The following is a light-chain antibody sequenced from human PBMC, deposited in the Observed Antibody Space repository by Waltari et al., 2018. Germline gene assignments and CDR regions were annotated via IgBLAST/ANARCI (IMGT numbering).Light chain of an antibody. Sequence: EIVLTQSPVTLSLSPGERATLSCRASQSVSSYLAWYQQKPGQAPRLLIYDASNRATGIPARFRGSGSGTDFTLTISSLEPEDFAVYYCQQRSNWPRTFGQGTKVEIK. CDR2: DAS. CDR3: QQRSNWPRT. J-gene: IGKJ1*01. V-gene: IGKV3-11*01. CDR1: QSVSSY.